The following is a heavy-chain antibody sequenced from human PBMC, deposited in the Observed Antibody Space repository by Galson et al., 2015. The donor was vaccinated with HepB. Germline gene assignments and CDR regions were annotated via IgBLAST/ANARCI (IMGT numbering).Heavy chain of an antibody. V-gene: IGHV3-11*01. CDR1: GFTFSDYY. J-gene: IGHJ5*02. CDR2: ISSSGSTI. CDR3: ARDGLPVASTRVEIWFGELLSSNWFDP. Sequence: SLRLSCAASGFTFSDYYMSWIRQAPGKGLEWVSYISSSGSTIYYADSVKGRFTISRDNAKNSLYLQMNSLRAEDTAVYYCARDGLPVASTRVEIWFGELLSSNWFDPWGQGTLVTVSS. D-gene: IGHD3-10*01.